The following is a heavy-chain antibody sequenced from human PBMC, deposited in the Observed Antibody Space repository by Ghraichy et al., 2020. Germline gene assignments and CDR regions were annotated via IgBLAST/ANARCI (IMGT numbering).Heavy chain of an antibody. V-gene: IGHV4-59*02. Sequence: SQTLSLTCTVSGSSVGSHYWSWIRQPPGKGLEWIEDMSYIGSTNYNPSLKSRLTISLDTSKNQFSLRLTSVTAADTAVYYCTRSLSGLDSGDSWGQGILVTVSS. D-gene: IGHD5-12*01. CDR2: MSYIGST. J-gene: IGHJ4*02. CDR1: GSSVGSHY. CDR3: TRSLSGLDSGDS.